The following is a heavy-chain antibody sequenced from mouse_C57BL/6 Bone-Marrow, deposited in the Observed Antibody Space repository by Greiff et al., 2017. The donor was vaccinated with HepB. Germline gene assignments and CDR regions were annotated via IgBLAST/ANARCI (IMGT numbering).Heavy chain of an antibody. D-gene: IGHD1-1*01. Sequence: QVQLQQPGAELVKPGASVKMSCKASGYTFTSYWITWVKQRLGQGLEWIGDIYPGSGSTNYNEKFKSKATLTVDTSSSTAYMQLSSLTSEDSAVYYCARCPFYGSAMDYWGQGTSVTVSS. V-gene: IGHV1-55*01. CDR3: ARCPFYGSAMDY. J-gene: IGHJ4*01. CDR1: GYTFTSYW. CDR2: IYPGSGST.